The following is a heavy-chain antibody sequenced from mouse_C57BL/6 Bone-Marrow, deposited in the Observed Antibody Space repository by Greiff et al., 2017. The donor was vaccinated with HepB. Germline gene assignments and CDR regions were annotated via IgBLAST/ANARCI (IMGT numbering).Heavy chain of an antibody. CDR2: ISGGGGNT. CDR1: GFTFSSYT. J-gene: IGHJ3*01. D-gene: IGHD2-4*01. CDR3: ARLYYDMTNGFAY. Sequence: EVMLVESGGGLVKPGGSLKLSCAASGFTFSSYTMSWVRQTPEKRLEWVATISGGGGNTYYPDSVKGRFTISRDNAKNTLYLQMSSLRSEDTALYYWARLYYDMTNGFAYWGQGTLVTVSA. V-gene: IGHV5-9*01.